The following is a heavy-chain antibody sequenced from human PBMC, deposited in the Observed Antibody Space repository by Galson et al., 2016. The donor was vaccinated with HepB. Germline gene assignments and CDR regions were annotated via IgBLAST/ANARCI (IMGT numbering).Heavy chain of an antibody. D-gene: IGHD3-10*01. CDR1: RISFSNYW. J-gene: IGHJ4*02. CDR3: ARDVNYGIFDR. Sequence: SLRLSCAASRISFSNYWMTWVRQAPGKGLEWVANIKEDGSVKYYVDSVKGRFIISRDNAKNALYLQLNSLRAEDTAVYYCARDVNYGIFDRWGQGTLVTVSA. CDR2: IKEDGSVK. V-gene: IGHV3-7*01.